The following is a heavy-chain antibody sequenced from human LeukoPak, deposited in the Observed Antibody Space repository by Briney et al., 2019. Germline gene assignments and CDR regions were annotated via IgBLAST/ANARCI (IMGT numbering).Heavy chain of an antibody. D-gene: IGHD3-22*01. CDR1: GFAIPNDG. Sequence: GGSLRLSCTGSGFAIPNDGMAWVRQAPGKGLEWVSSISSSSSYIYYADSVKGRFTISRDNAKNSLYLQMNSLRAEDTAVYYCARRDSSGYYYRFDYWGQGTLVTVSS. CDR3: ARRDSSGYYYRFDY. J-gene: IGHJ4*02. V-gene: IGHV3-21*01. CDR2: ISSSSSYI.